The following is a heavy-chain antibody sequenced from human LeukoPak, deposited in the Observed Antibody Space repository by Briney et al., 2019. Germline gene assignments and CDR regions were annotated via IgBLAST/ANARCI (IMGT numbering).Heavy chain of an antibody. V-gene: IGHV3-9*01. CDR2: LYGKTGGV. D-gene: IGHD2-8*02. CDR3: GYDNSPGGLEY. J-gene: IGHJ4*02. CDR1: GFTFSSYW. Sequence: GGSLRLSCAASGFTFSSYWMSWVRQAPGKGLEWVSGLYGKTGGVGYADSVKGRFTISRDNAKNSLYLQMNSLRPEDSALYFCGYDNSPGGLEYWGQGTLVTVSS.